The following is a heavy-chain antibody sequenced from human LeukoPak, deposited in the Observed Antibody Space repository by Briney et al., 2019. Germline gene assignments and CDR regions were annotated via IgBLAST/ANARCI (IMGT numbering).Heavy chain of an antibody. CDR1: GFAFSSYG. CDR2: ISYDGSNK. J-gene: IGHJ5*02. V-gene: IGHV3-30*18. D-gene: IGHD4-17*01. CDR3: AKIYGDYDGFDP. Sequence: PGRSLRLSCAASGFAFSSYGMHWVRQAPGKGLEWVAVISYDGSNKYYADSVKGRFTISRDNSKNTLYLQMNSLRAEDTAVYYCAKIYGDYDGFDPWGQGTLVTVSS.